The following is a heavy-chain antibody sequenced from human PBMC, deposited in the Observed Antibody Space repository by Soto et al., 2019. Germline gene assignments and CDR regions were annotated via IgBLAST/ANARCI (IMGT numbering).Heavy chain of an antibody. J-gene: IGHJ5*02. D-gene: IGHD5-12*01. CDR3: ARESFGVATIPSYNWFDP. CDR1: GFTFSSYS. V-gene: IGHV3-21*01. CDR2: ISSSSSYI. Sequence: PGGSLRLSCAASGFTFSSYSMNWVRQAPGKGLEWVSSISSSSSYIYYADSVKGRFTISRDNAKNSLYLQMNSLRAEDTAVYYCARESFGVATIPSYNWFDPWGQGTLVTVSS.